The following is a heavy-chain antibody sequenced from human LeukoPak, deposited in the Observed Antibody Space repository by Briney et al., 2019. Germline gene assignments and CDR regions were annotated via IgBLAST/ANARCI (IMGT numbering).Heavy chain of an antibody. CDR2: ISSSSSYI. CDR1: GFTFNRYS. D-gene: IGHD1-1*01. J-gene: IGHJ4*02. V-gene: IGHV3-21*01. Sequence: GGSLRLSCAASGFTFNRYSMNWVRQAPGKGLEWVSSISSSSSYIYYADSVKGRFTISRDNAKNTLYLQMNSLRAEDTAVYYCASGELDSLYYFDYWGQGTLVTVSS. CDR3: ASGELDSLYYFDY.